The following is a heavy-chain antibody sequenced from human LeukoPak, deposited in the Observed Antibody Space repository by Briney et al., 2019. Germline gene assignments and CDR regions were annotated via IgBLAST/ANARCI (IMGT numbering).Heavy chain of an antibody. CDR1: GYTFDTFW. Sequence: ESLKISCEGSGYTFDTFWIGWVRQMPGKGLEWMGIIYPDDSETRYSPSFQGQVTISVDKSISTAYLQWSSLKASDSGMYYCARPFQPGDWGQGTLVTVSS. CDR3: ARPFQPGD. CDR2: IYPDDSET. D-gene: IGHD2-2*01. V-gene: IGHV5-51*01. J-gene: IGHJ4*02.